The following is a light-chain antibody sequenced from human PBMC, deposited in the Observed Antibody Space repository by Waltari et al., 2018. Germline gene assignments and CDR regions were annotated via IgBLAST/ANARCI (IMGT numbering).Light chain of an antibody. Sequence: QSALTQHRSVSGSHGPSDTIPCPGPSSAGAFSNYVSWYQQHPGKSPKLLIYDVTNRPSGVPVRFSASQSRNTASLTISVLQAEDEADYYCFSYAGSYTSVFGGGTKVTVL. CDR1: SSAGAFSNY. CDR3: FSYAGSYTSV. CDR2: DVT. J-gene: IGLJ2*01. V-gene: IGLV2-11*01.